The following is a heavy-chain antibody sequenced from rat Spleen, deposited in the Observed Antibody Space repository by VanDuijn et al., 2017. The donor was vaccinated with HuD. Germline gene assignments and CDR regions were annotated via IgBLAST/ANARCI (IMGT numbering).Heavy chain of an antibody. CDR2: IKAKSNNYAA. CDR1: GFTFSYAW. J-gene: IGHJ2*01. V-gene: IGHV6-8*01. D-gene: IGHD1-1*01. Sequence: EVQLVETGESLAQPGKSLKLTCATSGFTFSYAWMHWVRQSPEKQLEWVAHIKAKSNNYAAYYAESVKGIFTISRDDSKSSVYLQMNNLKEEDTAIYYCAAQLLQFDYWGQGVMVTVSS. CDR3: AAQLLQFDY.